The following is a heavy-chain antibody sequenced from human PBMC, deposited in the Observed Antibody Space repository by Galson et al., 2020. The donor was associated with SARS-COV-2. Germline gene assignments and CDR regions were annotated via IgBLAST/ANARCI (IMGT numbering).Heavy chain of an antibody. D-gene: IGHD5-18*01. J-gene: IGHJ4*02. CDR2: ISWNSGSI. V-gene: IGHV3-9*01. CDR3: AKFVDTAMDYYFDY. CDR1: GFTFDDYA. Sequence: GGSLRLSCAASGFTFDDYAMHWVRQAPGKGLEWVSGISWNSGSIGYADSVKGRFTISRDNAKNSLYLQMNSLRAEDTALYYCAKFVDTAMDYYFDYWGQGTLVTVSS.